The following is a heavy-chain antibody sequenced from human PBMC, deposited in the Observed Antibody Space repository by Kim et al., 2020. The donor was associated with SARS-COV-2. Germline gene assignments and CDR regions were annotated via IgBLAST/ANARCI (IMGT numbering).Heavy chain of an antibody. CDR1: GHIFSSYA. Sequence: ASVKVSCKASGHIFSSYAMNWVRQAPGQGLEWMGWINTNTGNPMYAQGFTGRFVFSLDTSDSTTYLQITSLKSEDTAVYYCASSMLYGVISAFDLWGQGTMVTVSS. D-gene: IGHD3-10*01. CDR2: INTNTGNP. J-gene: IGHJ3*01. CDR3: ASSMLYGVISAFDL. V-gene: IGHV7-4-1*02.